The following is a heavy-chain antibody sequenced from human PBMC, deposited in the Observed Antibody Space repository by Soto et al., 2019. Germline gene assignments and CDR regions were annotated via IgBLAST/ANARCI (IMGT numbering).Heavy chain of an antibody. CDR2: IHYTGTT. J-gene: IGHJ5*02. V-gene: IGHV4-59*01. Sequence: SETLSLPCTVSAGSISEWFWSWIRQSPGRELELIGYIHYTGTTYYNPSLESRITISIDTSKNQFSLKMSSVSDADTAVYYCAKVGRIAAAGTWFDPWGQGTPVTVSS. D-gene: IGHD6-13*01. CDR3: AKVGRIAAAGTWFDP. CDR1: AGSISEWF.